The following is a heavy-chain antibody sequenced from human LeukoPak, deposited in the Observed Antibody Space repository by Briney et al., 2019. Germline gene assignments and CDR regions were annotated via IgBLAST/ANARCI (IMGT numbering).Heavy chain of an antibody. V-gene: IGHV3-21*01. CDR3: ARTRSGQGHYFDY. Sequence: GGSLRLSCVVSGFTFSSYNMNWVRQAPGKGLEWVSYISVSSTFIYYADSVKGRFSISRDNAKNSLHLQMNSLRDEDTAVYYCARTRSGQGHYFDYWGQGTLVTVSS. D-gene: IGHD2-15*01. CDR1: GFTFSSYN. CDR2: ISVSSTFI. J-gene: IGHJ4*02.